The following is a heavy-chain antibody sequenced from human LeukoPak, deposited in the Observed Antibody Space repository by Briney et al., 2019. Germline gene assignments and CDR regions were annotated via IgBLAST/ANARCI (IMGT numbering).Heavy chain of an antibody. J-gene: IGHJ4*02. D-gene: IGHD1-26*01. Sequence: SETLSLTCTVSGGSISSSSYYWGWIRQPPGKGLEWIGSIYYSGSTYYNPSLKSRVTVSVDTSRNQFSLKLSSVTAADTAVYYCARHSGSYYQPLDYWGQGTLVTVSS. CDR2: IYYSGST. V-gene: IGHV4-39*01. CDR3: ARHSGSYYQPLDY. CDR1: GGSISSSSYY.